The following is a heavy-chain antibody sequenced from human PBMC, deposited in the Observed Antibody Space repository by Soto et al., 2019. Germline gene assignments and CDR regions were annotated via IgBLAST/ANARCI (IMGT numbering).Heavy chain of an antibody. CDR3: ARDYEPPTGGFDP. D-gene: IGHD5-12*01. CDR2: ISYDGSNK. J-gene: IGHJ5*02. Sequence: SCAASGFTFSSYAMHWVRQAPGKGLEWVAVISYDGSNKYYADSVKGRFTISRDNSKNTLYLQMNSLRAEDTAVYYCARDYEPPTGGFDPWGQGTQVTVSS. V-gene: IGHV3-30-3*01. CDR1: GFTFSSYA.